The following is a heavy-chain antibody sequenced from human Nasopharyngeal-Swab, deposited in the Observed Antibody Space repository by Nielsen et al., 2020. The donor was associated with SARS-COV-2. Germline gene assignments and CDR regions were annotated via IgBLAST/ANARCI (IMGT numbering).Heavy chain of an antibody. CDR3: ARGYTSGWYQWSRHTLDY. J-gene: IGHJ4*02. V-gene: IGHV3-48*02. CDR1: GFTLSSYS. Sequence: GVLKISCAASGFTLSSYSMNWVRQAPGKGLEWVSYISSSSSTKYYADSVEGRFTISRDNAKNSLYLQMNSLRDEDTAVYYCARGYTSGWYQWSRHTLDYWGQGTLVTVSS. CDR2: ISSSSSTK. D-gene: IGHD6-19*01.